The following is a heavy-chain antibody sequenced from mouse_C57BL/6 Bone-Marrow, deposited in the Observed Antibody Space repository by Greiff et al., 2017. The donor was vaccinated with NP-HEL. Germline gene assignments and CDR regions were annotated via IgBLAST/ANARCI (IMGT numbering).Heavy chain of an antibody. CDR3: ARTPWFAY. J-gene: IGHJ3*01. Sequence: VQLQESGAELVKPGASVKLSCKASGYTFTSYWMHWVKQRPGQGLEWIGMIHPNSGSTNYNEKFKSKATLTIDKSSSTAYMQLSSLTSEDSAVYYCARTPWFAYWGQGTLVTVSA. V-gene: IGHV1-64*01. CDR2: IHPNSGST. CDR1: GYTFTSYW.